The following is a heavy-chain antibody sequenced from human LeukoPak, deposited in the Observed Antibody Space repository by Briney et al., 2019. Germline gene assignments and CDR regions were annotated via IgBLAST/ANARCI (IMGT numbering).Heavy chain of an antibody. CDR3: ARGPNSNWSGLDF. D-gene: IGHD6-6*01. J-gene: IGHJ4*02. CDR1: GFSFSGHW. V-gene: IGHV3-74*01. Sequence: GRSLRLSCTASGFSFSGHWMHWARQLPGKGLVWVSRISPTGSTTSYADSVKGRFTVSRDNAKNTLYLQVNNLRAEDTAVYYCARGPNSNWSGLDFWGQGTLLTVSS. CDR2: ISPTGSTT.